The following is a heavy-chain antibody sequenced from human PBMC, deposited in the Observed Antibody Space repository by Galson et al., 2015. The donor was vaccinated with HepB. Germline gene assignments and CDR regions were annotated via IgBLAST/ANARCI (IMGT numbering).Heavy chain of an antibody. CDR3: ARRPDTYYGHVWGSYRFWDDAFEM. D-gene: IGHD3-16*02. CDR1: GGSINSSIYF. CDR2: IYSSGST. J-gene: IGHJ3*02. V-gene: IGHV4-39*01. Sequence: ETLSLTCTVSGGSINSSIYFWGWIRQPPGKGLEWLGSIYSSGSTYYNPSLKSRPSLRSRFTISVDTSKNRFSLTLSSVTAADTATYYCARRPDTYYGHVWGSYRFWDDAFEMWGQGTKVTVSS.